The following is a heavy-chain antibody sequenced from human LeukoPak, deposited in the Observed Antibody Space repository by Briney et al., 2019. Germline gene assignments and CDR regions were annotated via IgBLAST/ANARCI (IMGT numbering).Heavy chain of an antibody. CDR2: IYYSGST. CDR1: GGSISSYY. Sequence: KPSETLSLTCTVSGGSISSYYWSWIRQPPGKGLEWIGYIYYSGSTNYNPSLKSRVTISVDKSNNHFSLKLSSVTAADTAVYYCARRLAAAGTWVPGMDVWGQGTTVTVSS. CDR3: ARRLAAAGTWVPGMDV. J-gene: IGHJ6*02. D-gene: IGHD6-13*01. V-gene: IGHV4-59*12.